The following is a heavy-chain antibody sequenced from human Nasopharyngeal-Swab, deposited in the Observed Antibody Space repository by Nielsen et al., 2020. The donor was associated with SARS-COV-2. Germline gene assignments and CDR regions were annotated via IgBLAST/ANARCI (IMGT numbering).Heavy chain of an antibody. J-gene: IGHJ2*01. CDR2: INPNSGGT. D-gene: IGHD3-10*01. Sequence: ASVKVSCKASGYTFTGYYMHWVRQAPGQGLEWMGRINPNSGGTNYAQKFQGMVPMTRDTSISTAYMELSRLRSDDTAVYYCARGVGSGSYYTYWYFDLWGRGTLVTVSS. CDR3: ARGVGSGSYYTYWYFDL. V-gene: IGHV1-2*06. CDR1: GYTFTGYY.